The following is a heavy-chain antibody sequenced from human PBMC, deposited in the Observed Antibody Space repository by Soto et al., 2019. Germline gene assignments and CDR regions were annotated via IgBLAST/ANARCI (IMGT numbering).Heavy chain of an antibody. CDR3: VRLYRLVSGRGRGAFFDS. Sequence: SGGSLRLSCAASGFTFSNYWMSWVRQVPGKGLAWVSNIKEDGSEKYYVDSVKGRFTISRDNAKNSVHLQMNSLRDEDTAVYYCVRLYRLVSGRGRGAFFDSWGQGT. D-gene: IGHD6-19*01. CDR1: GFTFSNYW. CDR2: IKEDGSEK. V-gene: IGHV3-7*03. J-gene: IGHJ4*02.